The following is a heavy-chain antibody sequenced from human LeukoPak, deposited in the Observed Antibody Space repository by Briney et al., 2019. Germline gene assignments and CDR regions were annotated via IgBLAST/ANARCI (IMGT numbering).Heavy chain of an antibody. CDR1: GYTFTSYG. Sequence: ASVRVSCKASGYTFTSYGISWVRQAPGQGLEWMGWISAYNGNTNYAQKLQGRVTMTTDTSTSTAYMELRSLRSDDTAVYYCARDFGWEPDPPPFDYWGQGTLVTVSS. D-gene: IGHD1-26*01. CDR2: ISAYNGNT. CDR3: ARDFGWEPDPPPFDY. V-gene: IGHV1-18*01. J-gene: IGHJ4*02.